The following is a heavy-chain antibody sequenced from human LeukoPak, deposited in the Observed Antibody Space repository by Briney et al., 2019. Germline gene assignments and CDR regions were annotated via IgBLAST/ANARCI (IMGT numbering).Heavy chain of an antibody. D-gene: IGHD2-2*02. V-gene: IGHV1-8*01. J-gene: IGHJ5*02. CDR3: ARFGEYQLLYGYNWFDP. Sequence: ASVKVSCKASGYTFTSYDINWVRQATGQGLEWMGWMNPNSGNTGYAQKFQGRVTMTRNTSISTAYMELSSLRSEDTAVYYCARFGEYQLLYGYNWFDPWGQGTLVTVSS. CDR1: GYTFTSYD. CDR2: MNPNSGNT.